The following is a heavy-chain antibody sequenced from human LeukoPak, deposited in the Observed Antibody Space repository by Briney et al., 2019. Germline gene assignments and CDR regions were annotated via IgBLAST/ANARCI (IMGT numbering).Heavy chain of an antibody. V-gene: IGHV3-7*03. CDR2: IRQDGGEA. CDR1: GFTVSSNY. J-gene: IGHJ4*02. CDR3: VRGGTFRYSGTSGDY. D-gene: IGHD1-26*01. Sequence: GGSLRLSCAASGFTVSSNYMSWVRQAPGKGLEWVANIRQDGGEAYYVDSVKGRFTISRDNAKASVYLQMNSLTADDTAVYYCVRGGTFRYSGTSGDYWGQGTLVTVSS.